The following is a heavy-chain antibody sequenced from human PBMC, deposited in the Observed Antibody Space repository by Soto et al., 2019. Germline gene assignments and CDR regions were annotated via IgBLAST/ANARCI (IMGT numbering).Heavy chain of an antibody. CDR1: GYTFTSYG. CDR3: ARDSYCSGGSCYRGYFDY. V-gene: IGHV1-18*01. D-gene: IGHD2-15*01. Sequence: QVQLVQSGAEVKKPGASVKVSCKASGYTFTSYGISWVRQAPGQGLEWMGWISAYNGNTNYAQKLQGRVTMTTDTSPGTAYMELRGLRSGDTAVYYWARDSYCSGGSCYRGYFDYWGQGTLVTVSS. CDR2: ISAYNGNT. J-gene: IGHJ4*02.